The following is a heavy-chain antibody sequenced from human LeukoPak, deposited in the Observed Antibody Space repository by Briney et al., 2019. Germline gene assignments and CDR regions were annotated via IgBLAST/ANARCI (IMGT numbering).Heavy chain of an antibody. Sequence: ASVKVSCKASGFTFTNYLLRWVRQAPGQGLEWVGRIAPSVDTTNYARKFRDRVTMTRDTSTSTVYMELGSLRSEDTAVYYCLREESGGYFDYWGQGTLVSVSS. CDR1: GFTFTNYL. CDR2: IAPSVDTT. J-gene: IGHJ4*02. V-gene: IGHV1-46*01. D-gene: IGHD2-8*02. CDR3: LREESGGYFDY.